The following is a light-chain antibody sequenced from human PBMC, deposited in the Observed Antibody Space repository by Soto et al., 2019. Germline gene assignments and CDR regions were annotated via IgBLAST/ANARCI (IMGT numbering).Light chain of an antibody. V-gene: IGKV3-15*01. CDR3: QQYNDWPYT. Sequence: EIVMTQSPATLSVSPGERATLSCRASQSVSSNLAWYQKKPGQAPRLFIYGASTRATGIPARFSGSGSGIEFTLTISSLQSGDFAVYYCQQYNDWPYTFGQGTKLEIK. J-gene: IGKJ2*01. CDR1: QSVSSN. CDR2: GAS.